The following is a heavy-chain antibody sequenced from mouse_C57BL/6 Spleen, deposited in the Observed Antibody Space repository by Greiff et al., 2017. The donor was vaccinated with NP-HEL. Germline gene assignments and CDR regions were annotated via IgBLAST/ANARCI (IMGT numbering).Heavy chain of an antibody. V-gene: IGHV7-3*01. CDR3: ARYNGYGNYLYAMDY. D-gene: IGHD2-1*01. CDR2: IRNKANGYTT. Sequence: EVMLVESGGGLVQPGGSLSLSCAASGFTFTDYYMSWVRQPPGKALEWLGFIRNKANGYTTEYSASVKGRFTISRDNSQSILYLQMNALRAEDSATYYCARYNGYGNYLYAMDYWGQGTSVTVSS. CDR1: GFTFTDYY. J-gene: IGHJ4*01.